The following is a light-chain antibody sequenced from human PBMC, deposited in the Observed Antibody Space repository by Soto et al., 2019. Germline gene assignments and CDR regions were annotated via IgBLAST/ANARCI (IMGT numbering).Light chain of an antibody. CDR1: QSLLHSNGYNY. CDR3: MQGLQSPRFT. CDR2: LGS. J-gene: IGKJ3*01. Sequence: DIVMTQSPLSLPVTPGQPASISCRSSQSLLHSNGYNYLDWYLQKPGQSPQLLIYLGSNRASGVPDRVSGSGSGRDFTLKISRVEAEDAGVYYCMQGLQSPRFTFSPGNKVDLK. V-gene: IGKV2-28*01.